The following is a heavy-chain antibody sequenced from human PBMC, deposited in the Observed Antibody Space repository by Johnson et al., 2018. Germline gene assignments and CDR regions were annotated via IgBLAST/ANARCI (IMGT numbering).Heavy chain of an antibody. CDR3: ASAPVDSSYSYYFYSMDV. Sequence: QVQLVESGGGVVQPGRSLRLSCADSGFTFSRYGMHWVRQAPGKGLEWVSVISYDGSNKYYADSVKGRFTISRDDSKNMAYLKMNSLSTEDTAVYYCASAPVDSSYSYYFYSMDVWGKGTTVTVSS. V-gene: IGHV3-30*03. J-gene: IGHJ6*03. CDR2: ISYDGSNK. CDR1: GFTFSRYG. D-gene: IGHD3/OR15-3a*01.